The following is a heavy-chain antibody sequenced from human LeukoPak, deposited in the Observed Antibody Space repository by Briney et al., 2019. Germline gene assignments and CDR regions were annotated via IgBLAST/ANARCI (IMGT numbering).Heavy chain of an antibody. CDR3: VRGDSGGNYYNGMDV. Sequence: GGSLRLSCAASGFTFGSYTMNWVRQAPGKELEWLSYISSSGATIYYADSVKGRFTISRDNAKNSLNLQMNSLRAEDTAVYYCVRGDSGGNYYNGMDVWGQGTTVTVSS. V-gene: IGHV3-48*04. D-gene: IGHD3-22*01. J-gene: IGHJ6*02. CDR1: GFTFGSYT. CDR2: ISSSGATI.